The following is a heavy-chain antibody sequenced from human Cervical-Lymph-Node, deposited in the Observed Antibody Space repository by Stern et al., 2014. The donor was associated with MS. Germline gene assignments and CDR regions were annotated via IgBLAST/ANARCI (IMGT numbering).Heavy chain of an antibody. V-gene: IGHV1-24*01. Sequence: QVKLVQSGAEVKKPGASVKVSCKVSGYTLSEISMHWVRQAPGKGLEWMGGFDPEHGETRYAQKFQGRVPVAEDRSTDTAYMELSSLRSEDTAVYYCATHRGRVTYYYGMDVWGQGTTVTVSS. D-gene: IGHD2-21*02. CDR1: GYTLSEIS. J-gene: IGHJ6*02. CDR3: ATHRGRVTYYYGMDV. CDR2: FDPEHGET.